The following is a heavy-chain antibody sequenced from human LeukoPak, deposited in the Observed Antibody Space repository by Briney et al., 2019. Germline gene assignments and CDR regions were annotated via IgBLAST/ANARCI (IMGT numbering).Heavy chain of an antibody. J-gene: IGHJ3*01. Sequence: ASVKVSCKASGYTFTTYYLHWVRQAPGQGLEWMGIINPSGGTKTYAQNFQGRVTMTRDTSTSTVYMELSSLRAQDTAVYYCVREPMKVATSTYDGFDVWGQGTMVTVSS. CDR2: INPSGGTK. CDR3: VREPMKVATSTYDGFDV. D-gene: IGHD4-23*01. V-gene: IGHV1-46*01. CDR1: GYTFTTYY.